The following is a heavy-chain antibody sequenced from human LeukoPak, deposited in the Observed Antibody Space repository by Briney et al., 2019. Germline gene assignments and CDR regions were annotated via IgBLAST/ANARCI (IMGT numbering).Heavy chain of an antibody. D-gene: IGHD3-22*01. CDR2: ISAYNGNT. J-gene: IGHJ3*02. V-gene: IGHV1-18*01. CDR3: ASLKNSYDSSGYLVTDAFDI. Sequence: GASVKVSCKASGYTFISNGISWVRQAPGQGLEWMGWISAYNGNTNYEQKLQGRVTMTTDTSTSTAYMELRSLRSDDTAVYYCASLKNSYDSSGYLVTDAFDIWGQGTMVTVSS. CDR1: GYTFISNG.